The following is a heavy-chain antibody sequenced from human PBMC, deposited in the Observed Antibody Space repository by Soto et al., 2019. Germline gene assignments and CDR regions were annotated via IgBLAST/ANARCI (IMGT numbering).Heavy chain of an antibody. Sequence: GGSLGLSCAASGFTFSTYAMNWVRQAPGKGLEWVSAISGSGGDTFYADSVKGRFTISRDNSIGTLYLQMSRLRTEDTTIYYCARPRGYGVFDAYDVWGQGAMVTVSS. V-gene: IGHV3-23*01. D-gene: IGHD4-17*01. CDR2: ISGSGGDT. CDR1: GFTFSTYA. J-gene: IGHJ3*01. CDR3: ARPRGYGVFDAYDV.